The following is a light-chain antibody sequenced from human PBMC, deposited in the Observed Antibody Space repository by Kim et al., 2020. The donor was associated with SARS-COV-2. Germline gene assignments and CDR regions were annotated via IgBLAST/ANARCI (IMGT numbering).Light chain of an antibody. CDR3: QQSYSNTWA. Sequence: DIQMTQSPSSLSASIGDRVTITCRASQSIITYLNWYQQKPGKAPKLLIYAASSLQSGVPSRFSGSGSGTDFTLIISSLQPEDSATYYCQQSYSNTWAFGQGTKVDIK. CDR2: AAS. J-gene: IGKJ1*01. CDR1: QSIITY. V-gene: IGKV1-39*01.